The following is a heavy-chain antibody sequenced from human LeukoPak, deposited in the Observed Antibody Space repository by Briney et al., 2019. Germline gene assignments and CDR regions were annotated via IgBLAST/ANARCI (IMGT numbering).Heavy chain of an antibody. CDR1: GGSISSGDYY. D-gene: IGHD2-2*01. Sequence: SQTLSLTCTVSGGSISSGDYYGTWIRQPPGKGLEWIGYIYYSGSTYYNPSLKSRLTISIDTCKNQFSLKLSSVTAADTAVYYCARDPSVVPAYYYYGMDVWGQGITVTVSS. J-gene: IGHJ6*02. CDR3: ARDPSVVPAYYYYGMDV. CDR2: IYYSGST. V-gene: IGHV4-30-4*01.